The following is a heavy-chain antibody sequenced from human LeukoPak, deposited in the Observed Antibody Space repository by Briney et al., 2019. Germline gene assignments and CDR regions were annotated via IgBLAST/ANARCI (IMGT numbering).Heavy chain of an antibody. V-gene: IGHV5-51*01. CDR1: GYTFNTNW. D-gene: IGHD3-10*02. Sequence: GESLKISCKGSGYTFNTNWIAWVRQKPGKGLEWMGVIYPDDSDVRYNPSFEGLVTISADKSSSAVSLHWSSLRASDSAMSYCARRRGSLYSFDYWGQGTLVTVSS. CDR3: ARRRGSLYSFDY. J-gene: IGHJ4*02. CDR2: IYPDDSDV.